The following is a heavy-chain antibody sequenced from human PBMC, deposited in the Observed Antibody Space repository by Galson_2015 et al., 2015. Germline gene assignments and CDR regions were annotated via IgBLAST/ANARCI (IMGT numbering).Heavy chain of an antibody. CDR3: AKGSSWYDGYFQH. CDR1: GFTFADYA. V-gene: IGHV3-9*01. D-gene: IGHD6-13*01. J-gene: IGHJ1*01. Sequence: SLRLSCAASGFTFADYAMHWVRQAPGTGLEWVSGISWNSGRIGYADSVKGRFTISRDNAKNSLYLQMNSLRAEDTALYYCAKGSSWYDGYFQHWGQGTLVTVSS. CDR2: ISWNSGRI.